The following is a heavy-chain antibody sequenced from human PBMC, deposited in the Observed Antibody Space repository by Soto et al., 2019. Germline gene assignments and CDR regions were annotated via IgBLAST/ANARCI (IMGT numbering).Heavy chain of an antibody. V-gene: IGHV3-30-3*01. J-gene: IGHJ4*02. CDR3: ARDYYDSSGSFYFDY. Sequence: VGSLRLSCAASGFTFSSYAMHGVRQAPGKGLEWVAVISYDGSNKYYADSVKGRFTISRDNSKNTLYLQMNSLRAEDTAVYYCARDYYDSSGSFYFDYWGQGTLVTVSS. CDR2: ISYDGSNK. D-gene: IGHD3-22*01. CDR1: GFTFSSYA.